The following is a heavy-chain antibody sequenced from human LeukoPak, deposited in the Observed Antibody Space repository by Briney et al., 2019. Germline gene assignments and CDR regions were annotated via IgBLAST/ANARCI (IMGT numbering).Heavy chain of an antibody. V-gene: IGHV4-38-2*02. J-gene: IGHJ5*02. Sequence: SETLSLTCAVSGYSISSGYQWAWIRQSPGKGLEWIGSIYHSGSAHYNPSLKSRVTISVETSKNQFSLKLYSVTAADTAVYYCARDPRWLTPDCTSTSCYENYFDPWGQGTLVTVSS. D-gene: IGHD2-2*01. CDR3: ARDPRWLTPDCTSTSCYENYFDP. CDR2: IYHSGSA. CDR1: GYSISSGYQ.